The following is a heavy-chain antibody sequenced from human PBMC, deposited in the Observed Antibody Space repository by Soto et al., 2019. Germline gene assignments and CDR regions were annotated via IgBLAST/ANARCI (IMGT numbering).Heavy chain of an antibody. Sequence: GGSLRLSCAASGFTFNNYAMSWVRQAPGKGLEWVSTISGSGGSTYYADSVKGRFTISRDNSKNTLYVQMNRLRAEDTAVYYCAKDSPDSATGTNYYYYYGIDVWGQGTTVTVSS. CDR1: GFTFNNYA. V-gene: IGHV3-23*01. D-gene: IGHD1-1*01. CDR3: AKDSPDSATGTNYYYYYGIDV. J-gene: IGHJ6*02. CDR2: ISGSGGST.